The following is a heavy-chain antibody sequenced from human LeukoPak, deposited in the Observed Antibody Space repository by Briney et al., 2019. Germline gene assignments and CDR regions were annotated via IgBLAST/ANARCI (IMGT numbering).Heavy chain of an antibody. Sequence: GGSLRLSCAASGFTFSSYSMNWVRQAPGKGLEWVSYISSSRTTIYYGDSVKGRFTISRDNAKRLLYLQMNSLRAEDTAVYYCASNRRGYSYGRGMDVWGKGTTVTVSS. CDR3: ASNRRGYSYGRGMDV. V-gene: IGHV3-48*01. CDR2: ISSSRTTI. CDR1: GFTFSSYS. J-gene: IGHJ6*03. D-gene: IGHD5-18*01.